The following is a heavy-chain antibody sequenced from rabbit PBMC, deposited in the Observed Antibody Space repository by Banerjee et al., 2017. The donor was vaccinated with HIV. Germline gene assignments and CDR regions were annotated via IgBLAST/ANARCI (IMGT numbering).Heavy chain of an antibody. J-gene: IGHJ4*01. CDR3: ARGTYLYAPNL. V-gene: IGHV1S45*01. CDR1: GFSFSGIFW. CDR2: LSGSTGKT. Sequence: QEQLEESGGDLVKPEGSLTLTCTASGFSFSGIFWISWVRQAPGKGPEWIACLSGSTGKTYYASWAKGRFTIAKTSSTTVTLQMTSLTAADTATYFCARGTYLYAPNLWGPGTLVTVS. D-gene: IGHD4-2*01.